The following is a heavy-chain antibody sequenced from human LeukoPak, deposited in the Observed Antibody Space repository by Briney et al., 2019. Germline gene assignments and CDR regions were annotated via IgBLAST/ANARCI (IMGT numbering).Heavy chain of an antibody. D-gene: IGHD2-21*02. Sequence: GRSLRLSCSASGFPFSSYGFHWVRQAPGKGLEWVADIGYDGSTEYYADSVKGRFTISKDNSKNTLYLEMNSLRADDTAVYYCVRDQQVGTFDYWGQGTLVTVSS. J-gene: IGHJ4*02. CDR3: VRDQQVGTFDY. V-gene: IGHV3-33*01. CDR2: IGYDGSTE. CDR1: GFPFSSYG.